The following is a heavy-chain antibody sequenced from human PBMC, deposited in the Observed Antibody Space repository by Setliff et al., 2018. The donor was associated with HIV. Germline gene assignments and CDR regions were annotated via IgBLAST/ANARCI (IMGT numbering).Heavy chain of an antibody. V-gene: IGHV4-38-2*01. J-gene: IGHJ6*02. CDR3: ARGAIAVAGISYYYYGMDV. Sequence: SETLSLTCAVSGYSISSGFYWGWIRQPPGKGLEWIGSIYHSGSTYYNPSLRSRLTMSVDTSKNQFSLKLSSVTAADTAVYYCARGAIAVAGISYYYYGMDVWGQGTTVTVSS. D-gene: IGHD6-19*01. CDR2: IYHSGST. CDR1: GYSISSGFY.